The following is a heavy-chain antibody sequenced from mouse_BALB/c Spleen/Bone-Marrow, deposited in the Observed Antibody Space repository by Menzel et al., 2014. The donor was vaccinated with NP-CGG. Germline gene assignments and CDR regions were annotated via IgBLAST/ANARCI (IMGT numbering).Heavy chain of an antibody. J-gene: IGHJ4*01. CDR3: ARGGIYYGMDY. CDR1: GFTFSDYY. Sequence: EVKLVESGGGLAQPGGSLKLSCATSGFTFSDYYMYWVRQTPEKRLEWVAYISNGGGSTYYPDTVKGRFTISRDNAKNTLYLQMSRLKSEDTAMYYCARGGIYYGMDYWGQGTSVTVSS. CDR2: ISNGGGST. V-gene: IGHV5-12*02.